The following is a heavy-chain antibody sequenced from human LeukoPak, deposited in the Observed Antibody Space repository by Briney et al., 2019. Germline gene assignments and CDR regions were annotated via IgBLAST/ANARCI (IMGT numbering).Heavy chain of an antibody. J-gene: IGHJ5*02. D-gene: IGHD3-16*02. CDR1: GYTFTSYA. Sequence: ASVKVSCKASGYTFTSYAMHWVRQAPGQRLEWMGWINVGNGNTKYSQEFQGRVTISRDTSASTAYMELSSLRSEDMAVYYCARDNSVGDIAWWFDPWGQGTLVTVSS. CDR2: INVGNGNT. V-gene: IGHV1-3*03. CDR3: ARDNSVGDIAWWFDP.